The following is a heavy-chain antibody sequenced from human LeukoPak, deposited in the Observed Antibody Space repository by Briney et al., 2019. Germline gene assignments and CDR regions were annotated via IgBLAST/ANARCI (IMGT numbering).Heavy chain of an antibody. Sequence: SETLSLTCAVYGGSFSGYYWSWIRQPPGKGLEWIGEINHSGSTNYNPSPKSRVTISVDTSKNQFSLKLSSVTAADTAVYYCARGLPHDYGDPFDYWGQGTLVTVSS. D-gene: IGHD4-17*01. V-gene: IGHV4-34*01. J-gene: IGHJ4*02. CDR2: INHSGST. CDR1: GGSFSGYY. CDR3: ARGLPHDYGDPFDY.